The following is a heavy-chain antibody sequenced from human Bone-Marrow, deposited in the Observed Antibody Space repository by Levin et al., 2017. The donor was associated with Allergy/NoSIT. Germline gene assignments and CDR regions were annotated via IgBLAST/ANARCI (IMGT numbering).Heavy chain of an antibody. V-gene: IGHV2-5*02. CDR1: GFSFSDSGVG. Sequence: SGPTLVKPTQTLTLTCTFSGFSFSDSGVGMGWFRQPPGKALEWLALIYWDDDKRYSPSLKSRLTITTDTSKNQVVLTMTNMDRVDTATYYCAHRRSATGRGKGAHYFDYWGPGTLVTVSS. D-gene: IGHD6-25*01. J-gene: IGHJ4*02. CDR3: AHRRSATGRGKGAHYFDY. CDR2: IYWDDDK.